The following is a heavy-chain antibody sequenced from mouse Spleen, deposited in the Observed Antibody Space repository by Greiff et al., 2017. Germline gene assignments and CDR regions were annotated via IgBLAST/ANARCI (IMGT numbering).Heavy chain of an antibody. CDR1: GYTFTSYW. Sequence: QVQLQQPGAELVMPGASVKLSCKDSGYTFTSYWMYWVKQRPGQGLEWIGEIDPSDSYTNYNQKFKGKATLTVDKSSSTAYMQLSSLTSEDSSVYYCATGGDFDYWGRGTTLTVSS. CDR3: ATGGDFDY. J-gene: IGHJ2*01. CDR2: IDPSDSYT. V-gene: IGHV1-69*01.